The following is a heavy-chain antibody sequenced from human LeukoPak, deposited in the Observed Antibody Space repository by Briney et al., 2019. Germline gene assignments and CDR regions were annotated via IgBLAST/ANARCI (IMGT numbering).Heavy chain of an antibody. J-gene: IGHJ5*02. D-gene: IGHD6-6*01. Sequence: SETLSLTCTVSGGSISSYYWGWIRQPPGKGLEWIGSIYYSGSTYYNPSLKSRVTISVDTSKNQFSLKLSSVTAADTAVYYCARQGSSSSNWFDPWGQGTLVTVSS. CDR1: GGSISSYY. CDR2: IYYSGST. V-gene: IGHV4-39*01. CDR3: ARQGSSSSNWFDP.